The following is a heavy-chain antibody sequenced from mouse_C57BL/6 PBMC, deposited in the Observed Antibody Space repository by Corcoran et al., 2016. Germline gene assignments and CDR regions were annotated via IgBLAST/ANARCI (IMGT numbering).Heavy chain of an antibody. CDR1: GYSFTSGYY. Sequence: DVQLQESGPGLVNPSQSLSLTCSVTGYSFTSGYYWNWIRQFPGNKLEWMGYIDYDGYNNFNPSLRNRISITRDTSKNQFFLKLNSVTTEDTATYFCASGNYWYVDVWGTGTTVTVSS. CDR2: IDYDGYN. J-gene: IGHJ1*03. D-gene: IGHD2-1*01. CDR3: ASGNYWYVDV. V-gene: IGHV3-6*01.